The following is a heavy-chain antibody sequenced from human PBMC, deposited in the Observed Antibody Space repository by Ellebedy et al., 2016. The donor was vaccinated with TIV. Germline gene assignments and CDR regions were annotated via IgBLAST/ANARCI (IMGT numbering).Heavy chain of an antibody. CDR3: ARETYSSGFVDY. CDR2: IYYSGST. J-gene: IGHJ4*02. V-gene: IGHV4-61*01. CDR1: GGSVSSGSYY. D-gene: IGHD6-19*01. Sequence: SETLSLTCTVSGGSVSSGSYYWSWIRQPPGKGLEWIGYIYYSGSTNYNPSLKSRVTMSVDTSKNQFSLKLSSVAAADTAVYYCARETYSSGFVDYWGQGTLVTVSS.